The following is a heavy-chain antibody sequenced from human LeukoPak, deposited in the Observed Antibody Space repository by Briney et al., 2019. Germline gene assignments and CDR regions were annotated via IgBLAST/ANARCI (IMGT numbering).Heavy chain of an antibody. D-gene: IGHD4-17*01. CDR2: INHSGST. CDR1: GGSFSGYY. J-gene: IGHJ3*02. V-gene: IGHV4-34*04. Sequence: PSETLSLTCAVYGGSFSGYYWSWIRQPPGKGLEWIGEINHSGSTNHNPSLKSRAIISVDTSKNQFSLKLSSVTAADTAVYYCARYYSDIGAFDIWGQGTMVTVSS. CDR3: ARYYSDIGAFDI.